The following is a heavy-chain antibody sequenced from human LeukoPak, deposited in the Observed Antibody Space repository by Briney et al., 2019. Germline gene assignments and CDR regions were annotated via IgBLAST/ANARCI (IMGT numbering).Heavy chain of an antibody. CDR3: AKELGWELLSGNYMDV. J-gene: IGHJ6*03. CDR2: ISWNSGSI. Sequence: GGSLRLSCAASGFTFDDYAMHWVRQAPGKGLEWVSGISWNSGSIGYADSVKGRFTISRDNAKNSLYLQMNSLRAEDTALYYCAKELGWELLSGNYMDVWGKGTTVTISS. V-gene: IGHV3-9*01. D-gene: IGHD1-26*01. CDR1: GFTFDDYA.